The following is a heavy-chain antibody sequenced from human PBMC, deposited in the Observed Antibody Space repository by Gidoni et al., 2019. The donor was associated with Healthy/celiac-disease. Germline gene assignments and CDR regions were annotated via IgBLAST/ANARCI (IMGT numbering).Heavy chain of an antibody. Sequence: QVQLQQWGAGLLKPSETLSLPGPAYVGSLLGYYGTWIRQPPGKGLEWIGESNQSGSTNHNPSLKSRVTISVDTSKNQFSLKLSSVTAADTAVYYCASMGSSGWSHYYYYYYMDVWGKGTTVTVSS. CDR1: VGSLLGYY. J-gene: IGHJ6*03. CDR3: ASMGSSGWSHYYYYYYMDV. V-gene: IGHV4-34*01. D-gene: IGHD6-19*01. CDR2: SNQSGST.